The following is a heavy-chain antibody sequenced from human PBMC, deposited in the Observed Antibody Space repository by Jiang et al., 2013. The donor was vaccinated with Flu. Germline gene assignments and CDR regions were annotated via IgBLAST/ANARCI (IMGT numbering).Heavy chain of an antibody. CDR1: GLTASPTTT. CDR2: WSLVSIF. J-gene: IGHJ6*02. V-gene: IGHV5-10-1*01. CDR3: ARQGSGTTVDFYYYTMDV. D-gene: IGHD1-1*01. Sequence: GESLRISCKTSGLTASPTTTSPGCARCPESLEWMGGWSLVSIFRLQPVFQGHVTMSGDKSISTAYLQWRSLKASDTAIYYCARQGSGTTVDFYYYTMDVWGQGTTVTVSS.